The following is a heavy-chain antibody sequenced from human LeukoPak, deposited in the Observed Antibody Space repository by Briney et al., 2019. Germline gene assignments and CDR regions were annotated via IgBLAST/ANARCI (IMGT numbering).Heavy chain of an antibody. J-gene: IGHJ4*02. D-gene: IGHD6-19*01. CDR1: GYTFTGYY. Sequence: ASVKVSCKASGYTFTGYYIHWVRQAPGQGLEWMGWINPDSGGTNYAQKFQGRVTMTRDTSISTAYMELSRLRSDDTAVYYCAKGIAVAGSDDYWGQGTLVTVSS. CDR2: INPDSGGT. CDR3: AKGIAVAGSDDY. V-gene: IGHV1-2*02.